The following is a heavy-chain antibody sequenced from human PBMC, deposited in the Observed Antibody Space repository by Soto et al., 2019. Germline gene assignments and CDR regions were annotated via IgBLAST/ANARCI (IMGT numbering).Heavy chain of an antibody. D-gene: IGHD2-15*01. Sequence: QVHLQESGPGLVKPSETLSLTCTVSGVSISSSYWSWIRQPPGKGLEWNGYIYNSGRTNYNPYLTGRVPISVDTSKNQVSLGLSSVTAADTAAYYCARDRAFCGGRICYSPPDYYYYMDVWGKGSTVTVS. CDR3: ARDRAFCGGRICYSPPDYYYYMDV. CDR2: IYNSGRT. CDR1: GVSISSSY. J-gene: IGHJ6*03. V-gene: IGHV4-59*01.